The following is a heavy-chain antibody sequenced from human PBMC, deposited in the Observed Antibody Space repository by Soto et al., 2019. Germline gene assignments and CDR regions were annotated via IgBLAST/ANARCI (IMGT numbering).Heavy chain of an antibody. D-gene: IGHD3-3*01. CDR1: GFTFSNAW. CDR2: IKSKTDGGTT. Sequence: EVQLVESGGGLVKPGGSLRLSCAASGFTFSNAWMSWVRQAPGKGLEWVGRIKSKTDGGTTDYAAPVKGRFTISRDDSKNTLYLQMNSLKTEDTAVHYCTTDGFLEWLGDYYGMDVWGQGTTVTVSS. CDR3: TTDGFLEWLGDYYGMDV. J-gene: IGHJ6*02. V-gene: IGHV3-15*01.